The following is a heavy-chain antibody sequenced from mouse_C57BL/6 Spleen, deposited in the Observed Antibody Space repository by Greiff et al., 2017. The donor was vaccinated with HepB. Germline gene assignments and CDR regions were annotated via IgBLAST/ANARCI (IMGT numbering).Heavy chain of an antibody. D-gene: IGHD1-1*01. CDR1: GYTFTSYW. J-gene: IGHJ3*01. CDR2: IHPNSGST. CDR3: ARSGYYGSNVFAY. Sequence: QVQLQQPGAELVKPGASVKLSCKASGYTFTSYWMHWVKQRPGQGLEWIGMIHPNSGSTNYNEKFKSKATLTVDKSSSTAYMQLSSLTSEDSAVYYCARSGYYGSNVFAYWGQGTLVTVSA. V-gene: IGHV1-64*01.